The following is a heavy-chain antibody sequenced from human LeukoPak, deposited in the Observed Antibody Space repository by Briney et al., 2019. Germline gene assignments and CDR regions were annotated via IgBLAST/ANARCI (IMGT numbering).Heavy chain of an antibody. CDR3: ARGSGSGSYWSVDY. D-gene: IGHD3-10*01. V-gene: IGHV1-8*03. CDR2: MNHNSGKT. J-gene: IGHJ4*02. Sequence: ASVKVSFKASGYTFTSYDIKWVRQATGQGGEWMGWMNHNSGKTGYSQKFQGRVTITRNTSISTAYMELSSLRSEDTAVYYCARGSGSGSYWSVDYWGQGTLVTVSS. CDR1: GYTFTSYD.